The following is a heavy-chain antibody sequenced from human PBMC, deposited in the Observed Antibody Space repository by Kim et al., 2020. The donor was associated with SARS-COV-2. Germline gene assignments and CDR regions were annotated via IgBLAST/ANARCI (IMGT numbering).Heavy chain of an antibody. CDR1: GYSISSGYY. J-gene: IGHJ4*02. Sequence: SETLSLTCTVSGYSISSGYYWGWIRQPPGTGLEWIGSIYHSGSTYYNPSLKSRVTISVDTSKNQFSLKLSSVTAADTAVYYCARWIQLWSHFDYWGQGTLVTVSS. D-gene: IGHD5-18*01. CDR3: ARWIQLWSHFDY. CDR2: IYHSGST. V-gene: IGHV4-38-2*02.